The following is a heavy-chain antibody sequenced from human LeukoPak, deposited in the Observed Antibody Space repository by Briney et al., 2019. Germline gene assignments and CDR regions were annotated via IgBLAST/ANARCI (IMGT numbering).Heavy chain of an antibody. CDR3: ARGTGRFGELFPNWFDP. J-gene: IGHJ5*02. CDR2: IYYSGST. CDR1: GYSISNGYY. V-gene: IGHV4-61*01. Sequence: SETLSLTCAVSGYSISNGYYWSWIRQPPGKGLEWIGYIYYSGSTNYNPSLKSRVTISVDTSKNQFSLKLSSVTAADTAVYYCARGTGRFGELFPNWFDPWGQGTLVTVSS. D-gene: IGHD3-10*01.